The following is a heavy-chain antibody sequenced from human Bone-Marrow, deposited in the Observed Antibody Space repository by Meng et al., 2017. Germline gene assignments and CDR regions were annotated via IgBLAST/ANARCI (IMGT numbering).Heavy chain of an antibody. D-gene: IGHD3-22*01. J-gene: IGHJ4*02. CDR2: INPNSGGT. CDR3: ARGTYYYDSSGQLGSDY. Sequence: ASVKVSCKASGYTFTGYYIHWVRQAPGQGLEWMGRINPNSGGTNYAQKFQGRVTMTRDTSISTAYMELSRLRSDDTAVYYCARGTYYYDSSGQLGSDYWGQGTLVTVSS. V-gene: IGHV1-2*06. CDR1: GYTFTGYY.